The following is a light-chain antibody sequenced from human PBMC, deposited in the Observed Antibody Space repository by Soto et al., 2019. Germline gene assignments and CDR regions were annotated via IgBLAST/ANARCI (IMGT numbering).Light chain of an antibody. CDR1: SSDVGGYNY. V-gene: IGLV2-11*01. CDR3: CSFAGYHTPAI. J-gene: IGLJ2*01. CDR2: GVN. Sequence: QSALTQPDSVSGSPGQAVTISCTGTSSDVGGYNYVSWYQQHPGKAPKFIIYGVNKRPSGVPDRFSGFNFCSTASLILSGLQREEEADDYCCSFAGYHTPAIFGGETKLTVL.